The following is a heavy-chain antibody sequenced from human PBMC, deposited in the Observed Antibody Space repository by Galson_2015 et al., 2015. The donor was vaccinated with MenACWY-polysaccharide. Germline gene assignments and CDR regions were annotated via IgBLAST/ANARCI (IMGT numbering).Heavy chain of an antibody. CDR1: GFIFNNYD. CDR3: AKDFRIVYSNYPFDP. CDR2: VSGTGHST. V-gene: IGHV3-23*01. Sequence: SLRLSCAASGFIFNNYDMSWVRQAPGKGLEWVSGVSGTGHSTYYADSVKGRFTISRDNSKNTLYLEMKSLRAEDTATYYCAKDFRIVYSNYPFDPWGQGTLVPVSS. D-gene: IGHD4-11*01. J-gene: IGHJ5*02.